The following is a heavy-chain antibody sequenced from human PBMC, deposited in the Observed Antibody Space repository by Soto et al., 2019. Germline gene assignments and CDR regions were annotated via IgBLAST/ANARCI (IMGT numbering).Heavy chain of an antibody. CDR1: GASISGFY. V-gene: IGHV4-4*07. Sequence: SENLSLTCTVSGASISGFYWSWIRKSAGKGLEWIGRIYATGTTDYNPSLKSRVMMSVDTSKKQFSLKLRSVTAADTAVYYCVWDGTNTLRDWFALRGQGISVTVSS. J-gene: IGHJ5*02. CDR3: VWDGTNTLRDWFAL. D-gene: IGHD1-1*01. CDR2: IYATGTT.